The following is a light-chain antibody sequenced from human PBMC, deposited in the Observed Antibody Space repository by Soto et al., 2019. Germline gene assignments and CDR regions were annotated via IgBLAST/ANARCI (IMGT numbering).Light chain of an antibody. Sequence: QTVVTQEPSLTVSPGGTVTLTCASSAGAVTSAYYTNWLQQKPGQAPRALIYSTSEKHSWTPARFSGSLLGGKAALTLSAAQQEDEADYYCLLYSGGAQVLFGGGTKLTVL. CDR3: LLYSGGAQVL. CDR1: AGAVTSAYY. CDR2: STS. V-gene: IGLV7-43*01. J-gene: IGLJ2*01.